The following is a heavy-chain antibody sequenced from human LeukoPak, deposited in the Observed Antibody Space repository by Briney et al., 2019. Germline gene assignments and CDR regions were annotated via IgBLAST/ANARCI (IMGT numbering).Heavy chain of an antibody. V-gene: IGHV5-51*01. D-gene: IGHD2-15*01. CDR3: ARRGSWWFDP. Sequence: GESLKISCKGSGYSFTSYWIGWLRQTPGKGLEWMGIIYPGDADTRYSPSFQGQVTISADKSISTACLQWSSLKASDTAMYYCARRGSWWFDPWGQGTLVTVSS. J-gene: IGHJ5*02. CDR2: IYPGDADT. CDR1: GYSFTSYW.